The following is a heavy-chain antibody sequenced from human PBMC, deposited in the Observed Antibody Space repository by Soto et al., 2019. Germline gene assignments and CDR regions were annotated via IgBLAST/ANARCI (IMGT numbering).Heavy chain of an antibody. Sequence: GASVKVSCKASGYTFTSYGISWVRQAPGQGLEWMGWISAYNGNTNYAQKLQGRVTMTTDTSTSTAYMELRSLRSDDTAVYYCARDRKGYYDFWSGSYPYFDYWGQGTLVTVS. V-gene: IGHV1-18*04. CDR1: GYTFTSYG. D-gene: IGHD3-3*01. CDR2: ISAYNGNT. CDR3: ARDRKGYYDFWSGSYPYFDY. J-gene: IGHJ4*02.